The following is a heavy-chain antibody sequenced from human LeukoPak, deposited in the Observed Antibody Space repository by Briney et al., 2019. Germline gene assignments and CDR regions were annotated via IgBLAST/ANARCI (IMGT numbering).Heavy chain of an antibody. J-gene: IGHJ4*02. Sequence: GESLKISFKASGYSFTTYWIGWVRQMPGKGLEWMGIIYPGDSDTRYSPSFEGQVTISADKFITTAYLQWSSLKASDTAMYYCARHGVGYCSGGSCVLDYWGQGTLVTVSS. CDR3: ARHGVGYCSGGSCVLDY. V-gene: IGHV5-51*01. D-gene: IGHD2-15*01. CDR1: GYSFTTYW. CDR2: IYPGDSDT.